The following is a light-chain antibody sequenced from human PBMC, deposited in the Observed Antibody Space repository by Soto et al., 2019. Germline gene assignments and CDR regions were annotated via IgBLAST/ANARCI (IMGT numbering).Light chain of an antibody. V-gene: IGLV2-8*01. CDR2: EVT. Sequence: QSALTQPPSASGSPGQSVTISCTGTSNDVGGYNYVSWYQQHPGKAPKLMIYEVTKRPSGVPDRFSGSKSGNTASLTVSGLQAEDEAAYYCSSYAGSNIFYVFGTGTKVTVL. CDR3: SSYAGSNIFYV. J-gene: IGLJ1*01. CDR1: SNDVGGYNY.